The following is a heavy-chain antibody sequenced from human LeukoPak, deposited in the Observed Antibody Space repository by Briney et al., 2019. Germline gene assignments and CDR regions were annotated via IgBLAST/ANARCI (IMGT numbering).Heavy chain of an antibody. CDR1: GFTYSDYA. V-gene: IGHV3-23*01. J-gene: IGHJ4*02. D-gene: IGHD5-24*01. Sequence: GGSLRLSCAVSGFTYSDYAMSWVRQAPGKGLEWVSTISGSGGSTYSADSVKGRFTISRDNSRNTLYLQMNSLRAEDTAIYYCAKGGPQFFDYWGQGTLVTVSS. CDR3: AKGGPQFFDY. CDR2: ISGSGGST.